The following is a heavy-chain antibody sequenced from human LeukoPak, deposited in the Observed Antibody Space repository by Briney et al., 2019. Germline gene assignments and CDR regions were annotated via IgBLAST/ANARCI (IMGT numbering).Heavy chain of an antibody. Sequence: SVKGRFTISRDNSKSTLYLQMNSLRAESTAVYYCAKEALYSSIDYWGQGTLVTVSS. D-gene: IGHD2-2*01. V-gene: IGHV3-23*01. J-gene: IGHJ4*02. CDR3: AKEALYSSIDY.